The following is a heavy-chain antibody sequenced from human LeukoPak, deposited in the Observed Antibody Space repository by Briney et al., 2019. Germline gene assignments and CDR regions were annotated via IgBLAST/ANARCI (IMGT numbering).Heavy chain of an antibody. V-gene: IGHV4-4*02. J-gene: IGHJ5*02. CDR2: IWHTGTT. CDR1: GDSVSNTKW. CDR3: TRNDGNSAFDP. Sequence: PSGTLSLTCGVSGDSVSNTKWGTWVRQPPGEGLEWIGEIWHTGTTNYNPSLKSRVTMSVDKSKNQFSLNLRSVDAADTAVYYCTRNDGNSAFDPWGQGTLVTVSS. D-gene: IGHD4-23*01.